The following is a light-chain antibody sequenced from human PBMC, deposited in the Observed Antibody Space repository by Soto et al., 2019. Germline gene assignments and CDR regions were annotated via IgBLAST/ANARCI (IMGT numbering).Light chain of an antibody. Sequence: QSVLTQAPSVSGTPAQRVTISCSGSSSNIGSHTVNWYQQLPGTAPRLLIYTNNQRPSGVPDRFSDSKSGTSASLAISGLQSEDEADYYCGTWDDSLNGYVFGTGTKVTVL. CDR3: GTWDDSLNGYV. CDR1: SSNIGSHT. V-gene: IGLV1-44*01. J-gene: IGLJ1*01. CDR2: TNN.